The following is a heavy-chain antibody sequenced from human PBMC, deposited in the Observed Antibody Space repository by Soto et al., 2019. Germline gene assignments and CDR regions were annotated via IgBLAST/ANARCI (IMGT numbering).Heavy chain of an antibody. CDR3: ARQGYCSSTSCYAFDY. J-gene: IGHJ4*02. CDR1: GGSISSSNW. D-gene: IGHD2-2*01. Sequence: SETLSLTCAVSGGSISSSNWWSWVRQPPGKGLEWIGEIYHSGSTNYNPSLKSRVTISVDKSKNQFSLKLSSVTAADTAVYYCARQGYCSSTSCYAFDYWGQGXLVTVYS. CDR2: IYHSGST. V-gene: IGHV4-4*02.